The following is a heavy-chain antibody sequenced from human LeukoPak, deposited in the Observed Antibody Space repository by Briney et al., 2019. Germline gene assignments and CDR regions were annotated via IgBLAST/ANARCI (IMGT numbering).Heavy chain of an antibody. Sequence: SETLSLTCTVSGGSIRSCGYYGSWIRQHPGKGLEWIGYIYYSGSTYDNPSLKSRVTISVDTSNNQYSLKLSSVTAADTAVYYCARGSYGDYEYFQHWGQGTLVTVSS. J-gene: IGHJ1*01. D-gene: IGHD4-17*01. CDR2: IYYSGST. CDR3: ARGSYGDYEYFQH. CDR1: GGSIRSCGYY. V-gene: IGHV4-31*03.